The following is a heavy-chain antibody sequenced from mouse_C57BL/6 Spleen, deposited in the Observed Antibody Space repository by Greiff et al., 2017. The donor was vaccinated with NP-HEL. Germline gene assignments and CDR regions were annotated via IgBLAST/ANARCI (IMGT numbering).Heavy chain of an antibody. J-gene: IGHJ2*01. CDR3: ARPTKYYFDY. Sequence: QVQLQQPGAELVKPGASVKLSCKASGYTFTSYWMHWVKQRPGQGLEWIGEIDPSDSYTNYNQKFKGKATLTVDTSSSTAYMQLSSLTSEDSAVYYCARPTKYYFDYWGQGTTLTVSS. CDR2: IDPSDSYT. CDR1: GYTFTSYW. V-gene: IGHV1-50*01. D-gene: IGHD1-1*01.